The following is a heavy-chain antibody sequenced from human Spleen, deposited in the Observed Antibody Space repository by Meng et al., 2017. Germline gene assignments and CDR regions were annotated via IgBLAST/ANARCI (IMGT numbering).Heavy chain of an antibody. V-gene: IGHV3-30*04. D-gene: IGHD7-27*01. CDR2: ISYDGTDK. Sequence: LSLTCAASGFTFSNYAMNWVRQAPGKGLEWVALISYDGTDKYYVDSVKGRFTISRDNSKNTLYLQMNSLRAEDTAVYYCAREHDWGMVYHGLDVWGQGTTVTVSS. CDR1: GFTFSNYA. CDR3: AREHDWGMVYHGLDV. J-gene: IGHJ6*02.